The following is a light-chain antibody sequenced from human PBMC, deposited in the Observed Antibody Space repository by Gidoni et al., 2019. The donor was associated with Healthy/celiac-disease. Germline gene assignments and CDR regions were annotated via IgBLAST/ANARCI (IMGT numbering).Light chain of an antibody. J-gene: IGKJ4*01. CDR2: AAS. Sequence: DIQLTPSPSFLSASVEDTVTLTFRASQGISSYLAWYQQKPGKAPKLLIYAASTLQSGVPSRFTISSLQPEDFATYYFQQLNSYPLTFGGGTKVEIK. V-gene: IGKV1-9*01. CDR1: QGISSY. CDR3: QQLNSYPLT.